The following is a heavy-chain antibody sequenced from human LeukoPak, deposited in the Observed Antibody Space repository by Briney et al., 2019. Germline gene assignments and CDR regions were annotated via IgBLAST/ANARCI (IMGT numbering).Heavy chain of an antibody. V-gene: IGHV1-46*01. CDR2: INTSTGST. CDR3: ARGVHVRVYDSNPHYGHY. Sequence: ASVKVSCKASGYTFTSYYIFWVRQAPGQGLEWMGIINTSTGSTSYSQKFQGRVTMTRDMSTSTVYMELSSLRSEDTAFYYCARGVHVRVYDSNPHYGHYWGQGTLVTVSS. D-gene: IGHD3-22*01. CDR1: GYTFTSYY. J-gene: IGHJ4*02.